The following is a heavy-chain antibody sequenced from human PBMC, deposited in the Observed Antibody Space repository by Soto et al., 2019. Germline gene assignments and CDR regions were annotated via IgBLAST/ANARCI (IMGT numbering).Heavy chain of an antibody. CDR3: AKDPSTGSADY. D-gene: IGHD3-9*01. Sequence: GGSLRLSCTASGFILSNYAMNWVRQAPGKGLEWVSTLSKDGANEHYADSVKGRFTISRDGSKNTLYLQMNSLRAEDTAMYYCAKDPSTGSADYWGQGTQVTVSS. V-gene: IGHV3-23*01. J-gene: IGHJ4*02. CDR2: LSKDGANE. CDR1: GFILSNYA.